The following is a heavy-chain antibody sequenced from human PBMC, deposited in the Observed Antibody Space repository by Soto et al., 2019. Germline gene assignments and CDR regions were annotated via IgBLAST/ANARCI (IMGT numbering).Heavy chain of an antibody. CDR1: GYTFSTYY. V-gene: IGHV1-46*01. D-gene: IGHD3-9*01. Sequence: ASVKVSCKASGYTFSTYYMHWVRQAPGQGYEWMGIINPSGGNTNYAQKFQERVTITRDMSTSTAYMELSSLRSEDTAVYYCAADYDILTGYPLWGQGTLVTVSS. J-gene: IGHJ4*02. CDR3: AADYDILTGYPL. CDR2: INPSGGNT.